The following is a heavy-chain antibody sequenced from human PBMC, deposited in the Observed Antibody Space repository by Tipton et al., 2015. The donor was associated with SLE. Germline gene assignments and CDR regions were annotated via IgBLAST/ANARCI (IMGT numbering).Heavy chain of an antibody. CDR2: IDSDGTIT. Sequence: SLRLSCAASGFTFSRYLMHWVRQAPGKGLMWVSRIDSDGTITNYADTVKGRFTISRDNAKDTLYLQMNSLRAEDTAVYYCARIHYYGSGSRDYWGQGTLVTVSS. V-gene: IGHV3-74*01. CDR3: ARIHYYGSGSRDY. D-gene: IGHD3-10*01. J-gene: IGHJ4*02. CDR1: GFTFSRYL.